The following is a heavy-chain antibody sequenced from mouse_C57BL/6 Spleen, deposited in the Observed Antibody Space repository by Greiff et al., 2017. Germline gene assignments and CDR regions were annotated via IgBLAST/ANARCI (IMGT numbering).Heavy chain of an antibody. Sequence: QVQLQQSGPGLVQPSQRLSITCTVSGFSFTSYGVNWVRQAQGKGLEWLGVIWSGGSTDNNAAFISRMSIRKDNYKPKFFFMRNSLQADDTAIYYCARNDDGYYDPYAIDYWGQGTSVSVSS. CDR3: ARNDDGYYDPYAIDY. V-gene: IGHV2-2*01. J-gene: IGHJ4*01. D-gene: IGHD2-3*01. CDR1: GFSFTSYG. CDR2: IWSGGST.